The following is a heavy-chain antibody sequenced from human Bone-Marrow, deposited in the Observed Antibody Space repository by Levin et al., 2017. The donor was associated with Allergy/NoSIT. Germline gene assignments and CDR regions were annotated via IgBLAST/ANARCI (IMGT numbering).Heavy chain of an antibody. J-gene: IGHJ4*02. CDR2: ISWNSGSI. Sequence: GGSLRLSCAASGFTFDDYAMHWVRQAPGKGLEWVSGISWNSGSIGYADSVKGRFTISRDNAKNSLYLQMNSLRAEDTALYYCAKGTRDIVATSSFDYWGQGTLVTVSS. D-gene: IGHD5-12*01. CDR1: GFTFDDYA. V-gene: IGHV3-9*01. CDR3: AKGTRDIVATSSFDY.